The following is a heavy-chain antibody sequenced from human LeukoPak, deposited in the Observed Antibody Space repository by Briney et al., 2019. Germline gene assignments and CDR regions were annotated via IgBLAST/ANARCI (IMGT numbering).Heavy chain of an antibody. Sequence: PSETLSLTCTVSGDSISFYSWNWIRQPPGKGLKGIGDISYSGSTNYNPSLKSRVTMSLDTTKNQFSLKLSSVTAADTAVYYCARSFPGTYGGLHYFDFWGQGTLVTVSS. D-gene: IGHD3-10*01. CDR3: ARSFPGTYGGLHYFDF. CDR1: GDSISFYS. J-gene: IGHJ4*02. CDR2: ISYSGST. V-gene: IGHV4-59*01.